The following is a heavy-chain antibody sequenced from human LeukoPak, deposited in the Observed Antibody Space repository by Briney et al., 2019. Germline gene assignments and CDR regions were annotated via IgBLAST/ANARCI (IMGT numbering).Heavy chain of an antibody. CDR1: GFTFSTYS. Sequence: GGSLTLSCAASGFTFSTYSMNWVRQAPGKGLECVSYISSSSTYINYADSVKGRFTTSRDNAKNSLYLQMNSLRAEDTAVYYCARGGAAAGTDAFDIWGQGTMVTVSS. CDR2: ISSSSTYI. J-gene: IGHJ3*02. CDR3: ARGGAAAGTDAFDI. D-gene: IGHD6-13*01. V-gene: IGHV3-21*01.